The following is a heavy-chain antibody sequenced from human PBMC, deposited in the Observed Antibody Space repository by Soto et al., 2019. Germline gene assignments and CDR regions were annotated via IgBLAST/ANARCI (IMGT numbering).Heavy chain of an antibody. CDR3: AIPHNPNIDPGRAFFDY. Sequence: QVHLVQSGAEVKQPGASVKVSCKASGGTFSTYTITWLRQAPGQGPEWMGRIIPVLGVANYAQKFQGRITITADKSTSTAYMELSSLRTEDTAVFYCAIPHNPNIDPGRAFFDYWGQGTLVTVSS. CDR2: IIPVLGVA. J-gene: IGHJ4*02. CDR1: GGTFSTYT. D-gene: IGHD1-26*01. V-gene: IGHV1-69*02.